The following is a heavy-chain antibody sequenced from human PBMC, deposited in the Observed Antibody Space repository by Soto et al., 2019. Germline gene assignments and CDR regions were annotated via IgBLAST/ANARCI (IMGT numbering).Heavy chain of an antibody. CDR2: IYYSGST. V-gene: IGHV4-30-4*01. Sequence: SETLSLTCTVSGGSISSGDYYWSWIRQPPGKGLEWIGYIYYSGSTYYNPSLKSRVTISVDTSKNQFSLKLSSVTAADTAVYYCARGTTVTTKYDYWGQGTLVTVSS. J-gene: IGHJ4*02. CDR1: GGSISSGDYY. CDR3: ARGTTVTTKYDY. D-gene: IGHD4-17*01.